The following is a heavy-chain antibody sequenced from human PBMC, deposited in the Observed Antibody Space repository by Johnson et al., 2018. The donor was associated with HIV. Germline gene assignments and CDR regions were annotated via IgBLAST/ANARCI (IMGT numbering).Heavy chain of an antibody. J-gene: IGHJ3*02. CDR2: IYSGGST. CDR1: GFTFSTYG. Sequence: QVQLVESGGGVVQPGRSLRLSCVASGFTFSTYGVHWVRQAPGKGLEWVSVIYSGGSTYYADSVKGRFTISRDNSKNSLYLQMNSLRAEDTAVYYCAKDGAMAFDIWGQGTLVTVSS. D-gene: IGHD2-2*01. CDR3: AKDGAMAFDI. V-gene: IGHV3-NL1*01.